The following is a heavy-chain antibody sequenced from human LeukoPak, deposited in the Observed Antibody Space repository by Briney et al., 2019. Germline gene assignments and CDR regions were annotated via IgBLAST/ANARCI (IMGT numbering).Heavy chain of an antibody. D-gene: IGHD2-2*01. V-gene: IGHV1-18*01. CDR1: GYTFTSYG. CDR3: ARAGRVPAANNWFDP. J-gene: IGHJ5*02. CDR2: ISAYNGNT. Sequence: ASVKVSCKASGYTFTSYGISWVRQAPGQGLEWMGWISAYNGNTNYAQKLQGRVTMTTDTSTSTAYMELRSLRSDDTAVYYCARAGRVPAANNWFDPWGQGTLVTVSS.